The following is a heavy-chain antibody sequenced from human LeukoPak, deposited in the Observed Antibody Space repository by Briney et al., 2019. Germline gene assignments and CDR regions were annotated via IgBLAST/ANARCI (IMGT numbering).Heavy chain of an antibody. Sequence: ASVKVSCKASGYTFTGYYMHWVRQAPGQTLEWMGWINAGTGDGRYSPKFQGRLTMTTDTSATTLYMELNSLKSEDTAVYYCARSGDSWSCDNWGQGTLVSVSS. V-gene: IGHV1-3*01. CDR3: ARSGDSWSCDN. CDR1: GYTFTGYY. CDR2: INAGTGDG. J-gene: IGHJ4*02. D-gene: IGHD3-10*01.